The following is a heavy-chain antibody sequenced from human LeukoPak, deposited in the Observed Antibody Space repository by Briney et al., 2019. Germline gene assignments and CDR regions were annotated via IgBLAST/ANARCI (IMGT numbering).Heavy chain of an antibody. Sequence: SETLSLTCTVSGGSISSYYWSWIRQPPGKGLEWIGCIYYSGSTNYNPSLKSRVTISVDTSKNQFSLKLSSVTAADTAVYYCARSWYYYDSSGYLNWFDPWGQGTLVTVSS. J-gene: IGHJ5*02. CDR1: GGSISSYY. D-gene: IGHD3-22*01. CDR3: ARSWYYYDSSGYLNWFDP. V-gene: IGHV4-59*01. CDR2: IYYSGST.